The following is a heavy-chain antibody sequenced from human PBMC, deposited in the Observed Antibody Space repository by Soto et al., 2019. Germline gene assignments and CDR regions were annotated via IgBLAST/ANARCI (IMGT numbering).Heavy chain of an antibody. V-gene: IGHV3-21*01. CDR3: AREGAGYCSGGSCYAFDI. J-gene: IGHJ3*02. CDR2: ISSSSSYI. Sequence: GSLRLSCAASRFTFSSYSINWVLQTPLNWLEWVSSISSSSSYIYYADSVKGRFTISRDNAKNSLYLQMNSLRAEDTAVYYCAREGAGYCSGGSCYAFDIWGQGTMVTV. CDR1: RFTFSSYS. D-gene: IGHD2-15*01.